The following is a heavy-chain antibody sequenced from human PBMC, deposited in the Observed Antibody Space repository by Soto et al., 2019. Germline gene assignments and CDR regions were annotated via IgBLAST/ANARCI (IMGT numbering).Heavy chain of an antibody. J-gene: IGHJ5*02. CDR3: ASLDSGGYVLNWFDP. CDR2: IDPSDSYT. Sequence: EVQLVRSGAEVKKPVESLSISCKGSGYSFTSYWISWVRQMPGKGLEWMGRIDPSDSYTNYSPSFQGHVPISAAKSISTAYLQCSSLKASDTAMYYCASLDSGGYVLNWFDPWGQGTLVTVSS. D-gene: IGHD2-15*01. CDR1: GYSFTSYW. V-gene: IGHV5-10-1*01.